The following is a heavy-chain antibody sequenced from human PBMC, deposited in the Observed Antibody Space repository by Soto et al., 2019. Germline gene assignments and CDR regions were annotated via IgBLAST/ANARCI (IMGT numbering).Heavy chain of an antibody. CDR2: IYHSGST. V-gene: IGHV4-30-2*01. D-gene: IGHD6-19*01. J-gene: IGHJ4*02. CDR1: GGSISSGGYS. Sequence: SETLSLTCAVSGGSISSGGYSWSWIRQPPGKGLEWIGYIYHSGSTYYNPSLKSRVTISVDRSKNQFSLKLSSVTAADTAVYYCARASLFAVAGMYFDYWGQGTLVTVSS. CDR3: ARASLFAVAGMYFDY.